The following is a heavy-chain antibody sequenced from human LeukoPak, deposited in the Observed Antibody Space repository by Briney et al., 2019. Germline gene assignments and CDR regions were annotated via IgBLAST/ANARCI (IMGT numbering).Heavy chain of an antibody. V-gene: IGHV3-30*03. Sequence: PGGSLRLSCAASGFTFSSYGVHWVRQAPAKGLEWVTVISYDGGNKYYADSVKGRFTISRDNSKNTLYLQMNSLRAEDTAVYYCARDKYYYDSSGYHGFYYYYAMDVWGQGTPVTVSS. CDR3: ARDKYYYDSSGYHGFYYYYAMDV. CDR1: GFTFSSYG. J-gene: IGHJ6*02. D-gene: IGHD3-22*01. CDR2: ISYDGGNK.